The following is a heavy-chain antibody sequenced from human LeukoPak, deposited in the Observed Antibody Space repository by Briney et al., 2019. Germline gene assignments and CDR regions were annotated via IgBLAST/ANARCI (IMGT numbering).Heavy chain of an antibody. CDR3: ARGADGVSSNSRGWFDP. V-gene: IGHV3-21*01. Sequence: GGSLRLSCAASGLTFSSYSVNWVRRAPGKGLEWVSSISTSSSYIYYADSVRGRFTISRDNAKNSLYLQMNSLRAEDTAVYSCARGADGVSSNSRGWFDPWGQGTLVTVSS. D-gene: IGHD2-15*01. CDR1: GLTFSSYS. CDR2: ISTSSSYI. J-gene: IGHJ5*02.